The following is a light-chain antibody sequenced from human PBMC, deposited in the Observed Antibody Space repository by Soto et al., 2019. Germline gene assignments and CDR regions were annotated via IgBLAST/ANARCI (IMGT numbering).Light chain of an antibody. J-gene: IGKJ5*01. CDR3: QQNYNTLIT. V-gene: IGKV1-5*01. CDR2: DAS. Sequence: DIQMTQSPSTLSASVGDRDTITCRASQSISSWLAWYQQKPGKAPKLLVYDASSLESGVPSRFSGSGSGTEFTLTISSLQPDDFATYYCQQNYNTLITFGQGTRLEIK. CDR1: QSISSW.